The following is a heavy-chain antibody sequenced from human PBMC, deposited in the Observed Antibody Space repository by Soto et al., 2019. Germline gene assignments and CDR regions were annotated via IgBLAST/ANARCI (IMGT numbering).Heavy chain of an antibody. CDR1: GYTFTSYY. CDR2: INPSGGST. CDR3: ARHDSIVVVPAATRSGLDY. V-gene: IGHV1-46*03. D-gene: IGHD2-2*01. J-gene: IGHJ4*02. Sequence: GASVKVSCKASGYTFTSYYMHWVRQAPGQGLEWMGIINPSGGSTSYAQKFQGRVTMTRDTSTSTVYMELSSLRSEDTAVYYCARHDSIVVVPAATRSGLDYWGQGTLVTVSS.